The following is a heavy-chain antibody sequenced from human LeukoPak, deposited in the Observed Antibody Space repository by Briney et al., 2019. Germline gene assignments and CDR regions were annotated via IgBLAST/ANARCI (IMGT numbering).Heavy chain of an antibody. CDR1: GFIFEKYW. J-gene: IGHJ5*02. CDR2: IKPDGSER. Sequence: PGGSLRLSCAASGFIFEKYWMNWVRQAPGKGLEWVANIKPDGSERYYVGSVEGRFTISRDNAKNSLYLHLNTLRAEDTAVYYCARGVAAAGTYWFDPWGQGTLVTVSS. D-gene: IGHD6-13*01. CDR3: ARGVAAAGTYWFDP. V-gene: IGHV3-7*01.